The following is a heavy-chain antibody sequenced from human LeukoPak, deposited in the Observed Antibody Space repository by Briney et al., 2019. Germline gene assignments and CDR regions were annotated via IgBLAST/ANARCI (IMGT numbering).Heavy chain of an antibody. CDR3: ASHPYYFDY. CDR2: ISSSFSTI. Sequence: GGSLRLSCAASGFPFSSYSMNWVRQAPGKGLEWISSISSSFSTIYYADSVKGRFTISRDNAKNSLSLQMNSLRAEDTAVYYCASHPYYFDYWGQGTLSPSPQ. CDR1: GFPFSSYS. V-gene: IGHV3-48*01. J-gene: IGHJ4*02.